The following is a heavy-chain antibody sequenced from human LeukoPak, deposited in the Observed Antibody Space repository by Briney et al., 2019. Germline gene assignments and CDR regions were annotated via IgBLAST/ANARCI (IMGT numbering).Heavy chain of an antibody. J-gene: IGHJ6*03. CDR3: ARDPSGRGFTYGNGYYYYYMDV. V-gene: IGHV1-18*01. Sequence: GASVKVSCKASGYTFTHYAIAWVRQAPGQGLEWLGWIKTYTGNTHYTQKLQGRVTMTTDTSTSTAYMELTGLRPDDTAVYYCARDPSGRGFTYGNGYYYYYMDVWGKGTTITVSS. D-gene: IGHD5-18*01. CDR1: GYTFTHYA. CDR2: IKTYTGNT.